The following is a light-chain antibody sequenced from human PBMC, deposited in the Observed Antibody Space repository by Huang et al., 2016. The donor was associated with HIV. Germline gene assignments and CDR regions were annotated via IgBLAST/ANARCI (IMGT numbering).Light chain of an antibody. J-gene: IGKJ3*01. CDR3: QHYNYWPFT. CDR2: GAS. Sequence: EIVMTQSPATLSVSPGERVTLSGRASQSVRNNLAWYQQKRGQAPSLLVYGASNRDTGVPARFSGNGSGTDFTLTISSLQSEDFATYYCQHYNYWPFTFGPGTKVDVK. V-gene: IGKV3-15*01. CDR1: QSVRNN.